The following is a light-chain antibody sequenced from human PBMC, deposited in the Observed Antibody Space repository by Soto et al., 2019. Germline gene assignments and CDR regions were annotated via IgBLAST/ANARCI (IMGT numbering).Light chain of an antibody. V-gene: IGKV3-11*01. CDR1: QSVSSY. CDR3: QQRSNWPQLT. CDR2: DAS. Sequence: EIVLTQSPATLSLSPGEGATLSCRASQSVSSYLAWYQQKPGQAPRLLIDDASNRATGIPARFSGSGSGTDFTLPISSLEPEDFAVYYCQQRSNWPQLTFGGGTKVEIK. J-gene: IGKJ4*01.